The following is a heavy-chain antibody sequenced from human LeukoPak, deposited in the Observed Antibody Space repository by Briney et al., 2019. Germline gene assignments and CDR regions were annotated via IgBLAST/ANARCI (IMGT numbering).Heavy chain of an antibody. V-gene: IGHV4-39*07. D-gene: IGHD3-3*01. J-gene: IGHJ6*03. CDR1: GGSFSSHY. Sequence: SETLSLTCGVSGGSFSSHYWTWIRQPPGKGLEWIGSIYYSGSTYYNPSLKSRVTISVDTSKNQFSLKLSSVTAADTAVYYCARGDYDFWSGYYINYYYYYMDVWGKGTTVTVSS. CDR2: IYYSGST. CDR3: ARGDYDFWSGYYINYYYYYMDV.